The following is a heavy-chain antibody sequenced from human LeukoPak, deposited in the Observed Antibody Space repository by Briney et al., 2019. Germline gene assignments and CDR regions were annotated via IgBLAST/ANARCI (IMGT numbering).Heavy chain of an antibody. Sequence: PSETLSLTCAVYGGSFSGYYWTWIRQPPGKGLEWIGEINHVGITNYNPSLKSRVTILVDTSKNQFSLKLSSVTAADTAVYYCARGGLETGLWLRLFYFDYWGQGTLVTVSS. CDR3: ARGGLETGLWLRLFYFDY. D-gene: IGHD5-18*01. V-gene: IGHV4-34*01. CDR2: INHVGIT. J-gene: IGHJ4*02. CDR1: GGSFSGYY.